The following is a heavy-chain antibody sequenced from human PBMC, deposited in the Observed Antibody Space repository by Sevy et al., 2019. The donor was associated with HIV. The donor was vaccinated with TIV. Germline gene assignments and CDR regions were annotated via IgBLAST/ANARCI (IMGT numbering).Heavy chain of an antibody. CDR3: ARDLGGGGYSYGYYFDY. CDR1: GGSISSYY. CDR2: IYTSGST. V-gene: IGHV4-4*07. J-gene: IGHJ4*02. D-gene: IGHD5-18*01. Sequence: SETLSLTCTASGGSISSYYWSWIRQPAGKGLEWIGRIYTSGSTNYNPSLKSGFTMAVDTTKNDFSLKLSSVPAADTAVYYSARDLGGGGYSYGYYFDYWGQGTLVTVSS.